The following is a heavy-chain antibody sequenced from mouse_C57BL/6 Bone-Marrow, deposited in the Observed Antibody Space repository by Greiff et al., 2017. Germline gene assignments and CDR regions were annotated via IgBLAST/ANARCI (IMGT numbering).Heavy chain of an antibody. J-gene: IGHJ2*01. CDR2: INPGSGGT. CDR3: ARRRHYYGSSYSYYFDY. CDR1: GYAFTNYL. V-gene: IGHV1-54*01. Sequence: VKLMESGAELVRPGTSVKVSCKASGYAFTNYLIEWVKQRPGQGLEWIGVINPGSGGTNYNEKFKGKATLTADKSSSTAYMQLSSLTSEDSAVYFCARRRHYYGSSYSYYFDYWGQGTTLTVSS. D-gene: IGHD1-1*01.